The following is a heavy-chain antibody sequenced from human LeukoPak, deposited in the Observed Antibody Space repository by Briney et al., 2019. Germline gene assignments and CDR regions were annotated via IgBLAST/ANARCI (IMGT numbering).Heavy chain of an antibody. V-gene: IGHV3-30*18. D-gene: IGHD3-16*01. CDR1: GFTFSSYG. J-gene: IGHJ6*02. Sequence: PGGSLRLSCAASGFTFSSYGMHWVRQAPGKGLEWVAVISYDGSNKYYADSVKGRFTISRDNSKNTLYLQMNSLRAEDTAVYYCAKDQHAGPWGIFPYYYYYYGMDVWGQGTTVTVSS. CDR3: AKDQHAGPWGIFPYYYYYYGMDV. CDR2: ISYDGSNK.